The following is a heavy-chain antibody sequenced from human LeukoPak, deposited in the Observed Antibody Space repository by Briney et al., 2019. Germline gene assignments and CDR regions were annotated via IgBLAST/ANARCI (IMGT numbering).Heavy chain of an antibody. V-gene: IGHV3-7*05. CDR3: ATYWRHFDWLLSDI. CDR2: IKQDGSEN. D-gene: IGHD3-9*01. Sequence: GGSLRLSCEASGFTFGDYWMNWVRQAPGKGLEGVANIKQDGSENHYVDSVKGRFTISRDNAKNSLYLQMNSLRAEDRVVYYCATYWRHFDWLLSDIWGLGTMVTVSS. J-gene: IGHJ3*02. CDR1: GFTFGDYW.